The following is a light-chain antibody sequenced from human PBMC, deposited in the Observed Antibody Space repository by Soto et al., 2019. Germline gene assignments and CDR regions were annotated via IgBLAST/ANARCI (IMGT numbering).Light chain of an antibody. CDR1: NSDIGNYNF. J-gene: IGLJ3*02. Sequence: QSALNQPASVSGSPGQSITISCTGTNSDIGNYNFVSWYQQHPGKAPKLMISEVKKRPSGVSNRFSGSKSGNTASLTISGLQTEDEADYSCCSFAGGHTWVFGGGTKVTVL. V-gene: IGLV2-23*02. CDR2: EVK. CDR3: CSFAGGHTWV.